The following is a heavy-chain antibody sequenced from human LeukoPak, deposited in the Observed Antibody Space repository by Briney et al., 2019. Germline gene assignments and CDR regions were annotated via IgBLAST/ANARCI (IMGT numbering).Heavy chain of an antibody. J-gene: IGHJ4*02. D-gene: IGHD3-22*01. V-gene: IGHV3-23*01. Sequence: PGGSLRLSCAASGFTFSDYDIHWARQAPGKGLEWVSAISGSGGSTYYADSVKGRFTISRDNSKNTLYLQMNSLRAEDTAVYYCANSFSYYYDSSGYYPDYWGQGTLVTVSS. CDR1: GFTFSDYD. CDR3: ANSFSYYYDSSGYYPDY. CDR2: ISGSGGST.